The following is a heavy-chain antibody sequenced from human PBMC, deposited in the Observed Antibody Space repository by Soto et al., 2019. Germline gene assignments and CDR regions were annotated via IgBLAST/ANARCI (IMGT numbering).Heavy chain of an antibody. CDR3: ARYGRITIFGVVNNGMDV. CDR2: ISHSGST. J-gene: IGHJ6*02. V-gene: IGHV4-34*01. Sequence: SETLSLTCAVYGGSFSGYYWCWIRQPPGKGLEWIGEISHSGSTNYNPSLKSRVTISVDTSKNQFSLKLSSVTAADTAVYYCARYGRITIFGVVNNGMDVWGQGTTVTVS. CDR1: GGSFSGYY. D-gene: IGHD3-3*01.